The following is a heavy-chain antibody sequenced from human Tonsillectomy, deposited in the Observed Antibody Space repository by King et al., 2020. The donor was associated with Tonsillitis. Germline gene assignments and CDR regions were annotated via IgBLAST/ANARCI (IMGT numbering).Heavy chain of an antibody. D-gene: IGHD3-10*01. CDR3: AGTMVRGVMRLRRGFDY. J-gene: IGHJ4*02. V-gene: IGHV4-61*01. Sequence: VQLQESGPGLVKPSETLSLTCTVSGGSVSSGSYYWSWIRQPPGKGLEWIGYIYYSGSTNYNPSLKSRVTISVDTSKNQFSLKLSSVTAADTAVYYCAGTMVRGVMRLRRGFDYWGQGTLVTVSA. CDR1: GGSVSSGSYY. CDR2: IYYSGST.